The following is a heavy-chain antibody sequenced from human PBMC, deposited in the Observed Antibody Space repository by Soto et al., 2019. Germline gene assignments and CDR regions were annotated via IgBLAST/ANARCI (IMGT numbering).Heavy chain of an antibody. Sequence: SVKVSCKASGGTFSSYAISWVRQAPGQGLEWMGGIIPIFGTANYAQKFQGRVTITADESTSTAYMELSSLRSEDTAVYYCARTSVVTAPFDPWGQGTLVTVSS. CDR1: GGTFSSYA. CDR2: IIPIFGTA. CDR3: ARTSVVTAPFDP. J-gene: IGHJ5*02. V-gene: IGHV1-69*13. D-gene: IGHD2-21*02.